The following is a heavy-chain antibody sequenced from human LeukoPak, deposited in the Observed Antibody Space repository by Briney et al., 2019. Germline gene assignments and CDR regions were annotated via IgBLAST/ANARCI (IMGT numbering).Heavy chain of an antibody. CDR3: ARDQPPYYDILTGHQTYYYYGMDV. CDR2: INAGNANT. V-gene: IGHV1-3*01. Sequence: ASVKVSCKASGYTFTSYAMHWVRQAPGQRPEWMGWINAGNANTKYSQKFQGKVTITRDTSASTGYMELSSLSSEDTAVYYCARDQPPYYDILTGHQTYYYYGMDVWGQGTTVTVSS. J-gene: IGHJ6*02. D-gene: IGHD3-9*01. CDR1: GYTFTSYA.